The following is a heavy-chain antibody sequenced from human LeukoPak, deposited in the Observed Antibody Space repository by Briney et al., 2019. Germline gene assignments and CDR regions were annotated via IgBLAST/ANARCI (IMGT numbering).Heavy chain of an antibody. CDR1: GITFSISI. J-gene: IGHJ4*02. CDR3: ARGREENYFDY. Sequence: PGGSLRLSCAASGITFSISIMHWVRQAPGKGLEWVSSISSSSTYIHYADSVKGRFTISRDNAKNSLYLQVNSLRAEDTAVYYCARGREENYFDYWGQGALVTVSS. CDR2: ISSSSTYI. V-gene: IGHV3-21*01.